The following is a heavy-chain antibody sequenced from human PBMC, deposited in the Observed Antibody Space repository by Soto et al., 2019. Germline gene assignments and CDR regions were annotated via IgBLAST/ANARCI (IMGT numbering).Heavy chain of an antibody. Sequence: VQLLESGGGLVQPGGSLRLSCAASGFTFSNYAMSWVRQAPGKGLEWVSAISGSGGSTYYADSVKGRFTISRDNSKNTLYLQMNSLRAEDTAVYYCAKDLGYDFWSGYYGFDCWGQGTLVTVSS. D-gene: IGHD3-3*01. V-gene: IGHV3-23*01. CDR2: ISGSGGST. J-gene: IGHJ4*02. CDR1: GFTFSNYA. CDR3: AKDLGYDFWSGYYGFDC.